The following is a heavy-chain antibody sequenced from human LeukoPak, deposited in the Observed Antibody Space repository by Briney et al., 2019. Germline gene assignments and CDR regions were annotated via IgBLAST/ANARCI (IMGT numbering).Heavy chain of an antibody. Sequence: GGSLRLSCAASGFTVSSNYMSWVRQAPGKGLEWVSVIYSGGSTYYADSVKGRFTISRGNSKNTLYLQMNSLRAEGTAVYYCARVDYGSGNDYFDYWGQGTLVTVSS. CDR2: IYSGGST. D-gene: IGHD3-10*01. V-gene: IGHV3-53*01. CDR1: GFTVSSNY. J-gene: IGHJ4*02. CDR3: ARVDYGSGNDYFDY.